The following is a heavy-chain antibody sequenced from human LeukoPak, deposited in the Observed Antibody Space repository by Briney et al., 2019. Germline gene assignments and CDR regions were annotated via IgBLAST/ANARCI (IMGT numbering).Heavy chain of an antibody. Sequence: SETLSLTCTVSDYSISSGYYWGWIRQPPGKGLEWIGSIYHSGSTYYNPSLKSRVTISVDTSKNQFSLKLSSVTAADTAVYYCARGPTRNFDYWGQGTLVTVSS. J-gene: IGHJ4*02. CDR3: ARGPTRNFDY. CDR1: DYSISSGYY. V-gene: IGHV4-38-2*02. CDR2: IYHSGST.